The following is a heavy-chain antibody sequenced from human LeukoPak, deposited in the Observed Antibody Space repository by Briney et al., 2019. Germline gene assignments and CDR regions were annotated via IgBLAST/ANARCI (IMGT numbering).Heavy chain of an antibody. Sequence: GGSLRLSCAASGFTFSSYWMSWVRQAPGKGLEWVANIKQEGSEKYYVDSVKGRFTISRDNAKNSLYLQMNSLRAEDTAVYYCARGAWYYDSSGYSDYWGQGTLVTVSS. CDR3: ARGAWYYDSSGYSDY. CDR1: GFTFSSYW. D-gene: IGHD3-22*01. V-gene: IGHV3-7*01. J-gene: IGHJ4*02. CDR2: IKQEGSEK.